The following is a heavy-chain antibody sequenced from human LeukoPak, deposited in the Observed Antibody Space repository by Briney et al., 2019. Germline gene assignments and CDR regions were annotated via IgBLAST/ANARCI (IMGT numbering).Heavy chain of an antibody. V-gene: IGHV3-23*01. D-gene: IGHD6-6*01. CDR2: ISGSGGST. J-gene: IGHJ4*02. CDR1: GFTFSSYA. Sequence: GGSLRLSCAASGFTFSSYAMSWVRQAPGKGLEWVSAISGSGGSTYYADSVKGRFTISRDNSKNTLSLQMNSLRADDTAVYYCAKGSMAARPYYFDYWGQGTLVTVSS. CDR3: AKGSMAARPYYFDY.